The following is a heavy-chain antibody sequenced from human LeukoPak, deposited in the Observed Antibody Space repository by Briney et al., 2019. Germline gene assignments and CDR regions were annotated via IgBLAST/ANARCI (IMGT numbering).Heavy chain of an antibody. CDR2: ISPNGDNI. Sequence: GGSLRLSCAATGFSFRDRYMSWIRQAPGKGMEWVAYISPNGDNIHYADSVKGRFTISRDNAKNSLFLQLNSLRAEDTAVYYCVRETGWLFDFWGQGTLVTVS. CDR3: VRETGWLFDF. D-gene: IGHD3-9*01. J-gene: IGHJ4*02. V-gene: IGHV3-11*04. CDR1: GFSFRDRY.